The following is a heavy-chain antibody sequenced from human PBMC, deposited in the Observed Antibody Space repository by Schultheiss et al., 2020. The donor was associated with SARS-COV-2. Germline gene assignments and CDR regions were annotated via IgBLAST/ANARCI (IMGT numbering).Heavy chain of an antibody. CDR1: GFTVSSNY. CDR2: IYSGGST. V-gene: IGHV3-53*05. D-gene: IGHD6-19*01. CDR3: ARDEAVAGYGMDV. Sequence: GESLKISCAASGFTVSSNYMSWVRQAPGKGLEWVSVIYSGGSTYYADSVKGRFTISRDNSKNTLYLQMNSLRAEDTAVYYCARDEAVAGYGMDVWGQGTTVTVSS. J-gene: IGHJ6*02.